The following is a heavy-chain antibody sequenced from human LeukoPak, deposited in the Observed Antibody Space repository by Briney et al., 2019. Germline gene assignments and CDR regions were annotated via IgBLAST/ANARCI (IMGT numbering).Heavy chain of an antibody. CDR1: GYSISSGYY. CDR2: IYHSGST. Sequence: SETLSLTCTVSGYSISSGYYWGWIRQPPGKELEWIGSIYHSGSTYYNPSLKSRVTISVDTSKNQFSLKLSSVTAADTAVYYCARGKGPLVRGVIITALNWFDLWGQGTLVTVSS. D-gene: IGHD3-10*02. CDR3: ARGKGPLVRGVIITALNWFDL. V-gene: IGHV4-38-2*02. J-gene: IGHJ5*02.